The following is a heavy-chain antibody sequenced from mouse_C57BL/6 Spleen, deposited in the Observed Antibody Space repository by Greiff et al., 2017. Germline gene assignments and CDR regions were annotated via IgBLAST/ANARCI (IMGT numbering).Heavy chain of an antibody. D-gene: IGHD2-5*01. J-gene: IGHJ3*01. Sequence: VKLVESGAELVRPGASVTLSCKASGYTFTDYEMHWVKQTPVHGLEWIGAIDPETGGTAYNQKFKGKAILTADKSSSTAYMELRSLTSEDSAVYYCTRWRASNHGFAYWGQGTLVTVSA. V-gene: IGHV1-15*01. CDR1: GYTFTDYE. CDR2: IDPETGGT. CDR3: TRWRASNHGFAY.